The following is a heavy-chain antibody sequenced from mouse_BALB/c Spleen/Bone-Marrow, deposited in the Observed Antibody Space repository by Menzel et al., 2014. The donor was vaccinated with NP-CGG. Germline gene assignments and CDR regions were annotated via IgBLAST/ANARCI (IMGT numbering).Heavy chain of an antibody. J-gene: IGHJ4*01. CDR2: IWGDGSA. CDR3: AKEGLLRYYYAMDY. D-gene: IGHD2-3*01. V-gene: IGHV2-3*01. Sequence: VQLQQSGPGLVAPSQSLSITCTVSGFSLTSYGVSWVRQPLGKGLEWLGVIWGDGSANYHSALISRLSISKDNSKSQVFLKLNSLQTDDTATYYCAKEGLLRYYYAMDYWGQGTSVTVSS. CDR1: GFSLTSYG.